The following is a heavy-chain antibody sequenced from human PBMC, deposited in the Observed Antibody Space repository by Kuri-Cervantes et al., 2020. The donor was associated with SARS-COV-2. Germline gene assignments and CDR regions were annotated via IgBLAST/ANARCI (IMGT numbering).Heavy chain of an antibody. D-gene: IGHD6-19*01. CDR1: GYTFTSYG. CDR2: ISAYNGNT. CDR3: ARSSGYSSGWSSGRNWFDP. V-gene: IGHV1-18*01. Sequence: ASVKVSCKASGYTFTSYGISWVRQAPGQGLEWMGWISAYNGNTNYAQKLQGRVTMTTDTSTSTAYMELSSLRSEDTAVYYCARSSGYSSGWSSGRNWFDPWGQGTLVTVSS. J-gene: IGHJ5*02.